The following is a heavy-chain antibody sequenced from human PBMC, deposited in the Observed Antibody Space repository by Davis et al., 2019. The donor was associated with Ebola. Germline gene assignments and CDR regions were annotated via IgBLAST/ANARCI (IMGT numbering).Heavy chain of an antibody. CDR3: ARSWSGYYKAFDI. D-gene: IGHD3-3*01. Sequence: SETLSLTCTVSGGSISSYYWSWIRQPPGKGLEWIGYIYYSGSTYYNPSLTSRVTMSVDTSKNQFSLKLSSVTAADTAVYYCARSWSGYYKAFDIWGQGTMVTVSS. V-gene: IGHV4-59*04. CDR2: IYYSGST. J-gene: IGHJ3*02. CDR1: GGSISSYY.